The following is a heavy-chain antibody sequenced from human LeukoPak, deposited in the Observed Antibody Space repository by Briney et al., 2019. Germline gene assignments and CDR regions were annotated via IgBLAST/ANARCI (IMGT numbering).Heavy chain of an antibody. D-gene: IGHD3-10*01. CDR3: ARDKMVRGVIIGY. J-gene: IGHJ4*02. Sequence: GASVKVSCKASGYTFTGYYMHWVRQAPGQGLEWMGWINPNSGGTNYAQKFQGRVTMTRDTSISTAYMELSRLRSDDTAVYYCARDKMVRGVIIGYWGQGTLVTVSS. V-gene: IGHV1-2*02. CDR1: GYTFTGYY. CDR2: INPNSGGT.